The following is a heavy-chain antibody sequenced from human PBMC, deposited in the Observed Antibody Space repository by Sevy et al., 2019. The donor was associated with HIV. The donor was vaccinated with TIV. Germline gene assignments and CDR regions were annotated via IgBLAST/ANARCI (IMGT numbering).Heavy chain of an antibody. Sequence: ASVKVSCKASGGTFSSYAISWVRQATGQGLEWMGGIIPIFGTANYAQKFQGRVTITADESTSTAYMELSSLRSEDTAVYYCARGADIVVVPAALSTHYGMDVWGQGTTVTVSS. D-gene: IGHD2-2*01. CDR2: IIPIFGTA. V-gene: IGHV1-69*13. CDR1: GGTFSSYA. CDR3: ARGADIVVVPAALSTHYGMDV. J-gene: IGHJ6*02.